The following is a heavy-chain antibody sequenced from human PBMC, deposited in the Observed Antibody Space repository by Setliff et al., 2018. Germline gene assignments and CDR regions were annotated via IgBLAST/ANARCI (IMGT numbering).Heavy chain of an antibody. V-gene: IGHV1-46*01. CDR1: GYGFTSHY. CDR3: AREVYCSGGRCYGQMPAALGH. D-gene: IGHD2-15*01. J-gene: IGHJ4*02. Sequence: ASVKVSCKTSGYGFTSHYFHWLRQAPGQGLEWMGIVNPSGGKTTLSQKFQGRVSMTADASTATVYMELHSLTSEDTAIYYCAREVYCSGGRCYGQMPAALGHWGQGTLVTVSS. CDR2: VNPSGGKT.